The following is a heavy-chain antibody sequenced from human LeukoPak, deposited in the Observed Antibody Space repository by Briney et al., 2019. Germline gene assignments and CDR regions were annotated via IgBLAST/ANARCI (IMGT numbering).Heavy chain of an antibody. CDR3: ARDTLGEGEDANYAVYYFDY. Sequence: GGTLRLSCAASGFTFSKNDMTWVRQVPGKGLEWVSTISGSGGSTYYADSVKGRFTISRDNGKNSLDLQMNSLRADDTAVYYCARDTLGEGEDANYAVYYFDYWGQGTVVTVSS. J-gene: IGHJ4*02. V-gene: IGHV3-23*01. D-gene: IGHD4/OR15-4a*01. CDR2: ISGSGGST. CDR1: GFTFSKND.